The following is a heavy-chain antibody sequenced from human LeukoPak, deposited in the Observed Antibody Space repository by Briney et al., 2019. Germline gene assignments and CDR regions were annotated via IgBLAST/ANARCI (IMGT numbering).Heavy chain of an antibody. J-gene: IGHJ4*02. D-gene: IGHD3-22*01. Sequence: ASVKVSCKASGYTFTGYYMHWVRQAPEQGLEWVGWINPNSGGTNYAQKFQGRVTMTRDTSISTAYMELSRLRSDDTAVYYCARGHYDTSGYYFYYFDYWGQGTLVTVSS. CDR1: GYTFTGYY. V-gene: IGHV1-2*02. CDR2: INPNSGGT. CDR3: ARGHYDTSGYYFYYFDY.